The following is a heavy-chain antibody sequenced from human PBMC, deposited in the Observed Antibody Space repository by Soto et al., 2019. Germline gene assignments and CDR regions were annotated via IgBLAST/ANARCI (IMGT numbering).Heavy chain of an antibody. CDR3: ASRGSSSGWYNYPFYYGMDV. V-gene: IGHV3-74*01. CDR2: INSDGSST. CDR1: GFTFSSYW. Sequence: PWGSLRLSCAASGFTFSSYWMHWVRQAPGKGLVWVSRINSDGSSTSYADSVKGRFTISRDNAKNTLYLQMNSLRAEDTAVYYCASRGSSSGWYNYPFYYGMDVWGQGTTVTVSS. D-gene: IGHD6-19*01. J-gene: IGHJ6*02.